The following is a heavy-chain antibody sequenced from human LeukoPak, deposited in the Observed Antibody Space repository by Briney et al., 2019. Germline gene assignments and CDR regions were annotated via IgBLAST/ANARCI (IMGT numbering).Heavy chain of an antibody. V-gene: IGHV4-34*01. CDR1: GGSFSGYY. Sequence: SETLSLTCAVYGGSFSGYYWSWIRQPPGKGLEWIGEINHSGSTNYNPSLKSRVTISVDTSKNQFSLKLSSVTAADTAVYYCARSRPLDYYDSSGYYYLFDYWGQGTLVTVSS. D-gene: IGHD3-22*01. CDR3: ARSRPLDYYDSSGYYYLFDY. J-gene: IGHJ4*02. CDR2: INHSGST.